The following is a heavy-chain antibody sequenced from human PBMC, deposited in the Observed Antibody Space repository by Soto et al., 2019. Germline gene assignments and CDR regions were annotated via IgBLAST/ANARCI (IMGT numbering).Heavy chain of an antibody. V-gene: IGHV1-3*01. D-gene: IGHD3-10*02. Sequence: GASVKVSCKASGYTFTSYAMHWVRQAPGQRPEWLGWINAGNGNTYYSEKFEGRVTFTRDTAATTVNMELTSLTSEDTAIYYCGRDQSGIGYYVDWFDPWGQGTLVTVSS. CDR1: GYTFTSYA. J-gene: IGHJ5*02. CDR3: GRDQSGIGYYVDWFDP. CDR2: INAGNGNT.